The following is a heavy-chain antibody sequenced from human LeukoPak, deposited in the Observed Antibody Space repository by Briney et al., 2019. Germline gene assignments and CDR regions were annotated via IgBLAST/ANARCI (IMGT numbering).Heavy chain of an antibody. D-gene: IGHD4-17*01. J-gene: IGHJ4*02. CDR2: TYYRSKWSN. V-gene: IGHV6-1*01. Sequence: SQTLSLTCAISGDSVSSNSAAWNWIRQSPSRGLEWLGRTYYRSKWSNNYAVSVKSRITINSDTFKNQFALQLDSVTPEDTAVYYCARGSNDYRDYSFDYWGRGTLVTVSS. CDR3: ARGSNDYRDYSFDY. CDR1: GDSVSSNSAA.